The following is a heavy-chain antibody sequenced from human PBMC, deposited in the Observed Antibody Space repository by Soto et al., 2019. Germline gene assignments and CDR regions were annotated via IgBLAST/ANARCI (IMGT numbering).Heavy chain of an antibody. V-gene: IGHV3-64D*06. Sequence: GGSLRLSCSASGFTFKSHPMHWVRQAPGKGLEFVSGISSNGGYTYYADSVKGRFAISRDNSKNTLYLQMSSLRAEDTALYYCVKEGYMRSDWYGQFDYWGQGTLVTVSS. CDR1: GFTFKSHP. J-gene: IGHJ4*02. D-gene: IGHD6-19*01. CDR2: ISSNGGYT. CDR3: VKEGYMRSDWYGQFDY.